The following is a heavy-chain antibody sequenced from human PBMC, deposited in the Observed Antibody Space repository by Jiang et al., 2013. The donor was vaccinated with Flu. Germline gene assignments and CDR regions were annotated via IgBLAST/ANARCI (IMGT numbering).Heavy chain of an antibody. Sequence: VQLVESGAEVKKPGASVKVSCKASGYTFTSYYMHWVRQAPGQGLEWMGIINPSGGSTSYAQKFQGRVTMTRDTSTSTVYMELSSLRSEDTAVYYCARDRTRRWLQYDAFDIWGQGTMVTVSS. V-gene: IGHV1-46*01. CDR1: GYTFTSYY. D-gene: IGHD5-24*01. CDR3: ARDRTRRWLQYDAFDI. CDR2: INPSGGST. J-gene: IGHJ3*02.